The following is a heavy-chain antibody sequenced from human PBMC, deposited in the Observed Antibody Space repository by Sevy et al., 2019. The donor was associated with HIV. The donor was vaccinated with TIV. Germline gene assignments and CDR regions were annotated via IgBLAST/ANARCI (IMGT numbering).Heavy chain of an antibody. J-gene: IGHJ4*02. CDR3: SLNTRGSSGAFDY. V-gene: IGHV3-15*01. D-gene: IGHD3-22*01. CDR1: GFTFSNAW. CDR2: IKSKTDGGTT. Sequence: VGCLRLSCAASGFTFSNAWMSWVRQAPGKGLEWVGRIKSKTDGGTTDYAPPVKGRFTIARDDSKNTLYLQMNSLKNEDTTVYYCSLNTRGSSGAFDYWGQGALVTVSS.